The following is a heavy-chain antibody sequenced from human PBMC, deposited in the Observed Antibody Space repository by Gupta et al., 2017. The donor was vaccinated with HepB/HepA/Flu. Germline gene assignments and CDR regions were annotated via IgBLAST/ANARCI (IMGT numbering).Heavy chain of an antibody. CDR3: ARVGYHSANGGLLFDY. D-gene: IGHD2-8*01. CDR1: GFTFSSYE. CDR2: ISSSGSTI. V-gene: IGHV3-48*03. Sequence: EVQLVESGGGLVQPGGSLRLSCATSGFTFSSYEMHWVRHAPGKGLEWVSYISSSGSTIYYADSVKGRFTISRDNAKNSLYLQMNSLRAEDTAVYYCARVGYHSANGGLLFDYWGQGTLVTVSS. J-gene: IGHJ4*02.